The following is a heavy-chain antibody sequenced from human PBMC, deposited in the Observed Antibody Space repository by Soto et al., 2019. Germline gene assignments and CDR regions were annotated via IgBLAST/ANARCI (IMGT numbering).Heavy chain of an antibody. CDR3: AKGGPDDSGDYDAFDI. D-gene: IGHD4-17*01. V-gene: IGHV3-23*01. CDR2: ISGSGGST. CDR1: GFTFSSYA. J-gene: IGHJ3*02. Sequence: EVQLLESGGGLVQPGGSLRLSCAASGFTFSSYAMSWVRQAPGKGLEWVSAISGSGGSTYYADSVKGRFTISRDNSKNTLYLQMNSLRAEDTAVYYCAKGGPDDSGDYDAFDIWGKGTMVTVSS.